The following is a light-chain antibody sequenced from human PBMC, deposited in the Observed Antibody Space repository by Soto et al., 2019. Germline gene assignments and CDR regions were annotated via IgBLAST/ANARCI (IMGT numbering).Light chain of an antibody. V-gene: IGKV3-15*01. CDR1: QSISSN. CDR3: QQYNNWPFT. CDR2: GAS. Sequence: EIVMTQSPATLSVSPGERATLSCRASQSISSNLAWYQQKPGQAPRLLIYGASTRATGIPATFSGSGSGTEFTLTISSLQSEDFAVYDCQQYNNWPFTFGPGTKVAIK. J-gene: IGKJ3*01.